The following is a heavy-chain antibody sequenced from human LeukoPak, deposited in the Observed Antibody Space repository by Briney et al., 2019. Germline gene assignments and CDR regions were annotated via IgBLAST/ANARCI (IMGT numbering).Heavy chain of an antibody. D-gene: IGHD2-21*01. Sequence: HGASVKVSCKASGYTFTSYGISWVRQAPGQGLEWMGWISAYNGNTNYAQKLQGRVTMTTDTSTSTAYMELRSLRSDDTAVYYCARDYSLTRSPWSWGPKKTYSYFYMDVWGEGTTVTVSS. CDR1: GYTFTSYG. CDR3: ARDYSLTRSPWSWGPKKTYSYFYMDV. V-gene: IGHV1-18*01. CDR2: ISAYNGNT. J-gene: IGHJ6*03.